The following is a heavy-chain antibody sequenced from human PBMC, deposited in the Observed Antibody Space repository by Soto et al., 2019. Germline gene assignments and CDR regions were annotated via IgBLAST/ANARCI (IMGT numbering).Heavy chain of an antibody. CDR2: ISSSRSTI. Sequence: PGGSLRLSCAASGFTSSSYSMNWVRQAPGKGLEWVSYISSSRSTIYYADSVKGRFTVTRDNAKNSLYLQMNSLRDEDTAVYYCARAGGDYYYYGMDVWGQGTTVTVSS. CDR3: ARAGGDYYYYGMDV. CDR1: GFTSSSYS. D-gene: IGHD2-21*01. V-gene: IGHV3-48*02. J-gene: IGHJ6*02.